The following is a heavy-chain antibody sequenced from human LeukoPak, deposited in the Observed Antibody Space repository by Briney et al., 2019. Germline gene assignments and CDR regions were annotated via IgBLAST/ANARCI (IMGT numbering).Heavy chain of an antibody. CDR2: ISGGGDIL. J-gene: IGHJ4*02. CDR3: AKREGPYYFAY. Sequence: GGSLRLSCAASGFTFRSYAMSWVRQAPGKGLEGVSAISGGGDILYYADSLKGRFTISRDNSKNTLYLQMNSLRAEDTAVYYCAKREGPYYFAYWGQGTLVTVSS. V-gene: IGHV3-23*01. CDR1: GFTFRSYA. D-gene: IGHD5-24*01.